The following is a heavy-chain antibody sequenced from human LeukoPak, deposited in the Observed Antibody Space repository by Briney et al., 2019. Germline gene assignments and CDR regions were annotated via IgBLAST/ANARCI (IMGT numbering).Heavy chain of an antibody. J-gene: IGHJ4*02. V-gene: IGHV1-24*01. CDR1: GYTLTELS. D-gene: IGHD3-3*01. Sequence: ASVKVSCKVSGYTLTELSMHWVRQAPGKGLEWMGGFDPEDGETIYAQKFQGRVTMTEDTSTDTAYMELSSLRSEGTAVYYCATLPADLRFLEWLIFDYWGQGTLVTVSS. CDR3: ATLPADLRFLEWLIFDY. CDR2: FDPEDGET.